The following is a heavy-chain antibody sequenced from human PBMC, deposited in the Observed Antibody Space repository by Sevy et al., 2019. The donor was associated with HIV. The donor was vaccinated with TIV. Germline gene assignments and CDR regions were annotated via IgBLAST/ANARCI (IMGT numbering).Heavy chain of an antibody. CDR1: GFTFSSYS. Sequence: GGSLRLSCAASGFTFSSYSMNWVRQAPGKGLEWDSYISSSSSTIYYADSVKGRFTISRDNAKNSLYLQMNSLRDEDTAVYYCARVRYFPLTEASSGYPPLYYMDVWGKGTTVTVSS. CDR3: ARVRYFPLTEASSGYPPLYYMDV. V-gene: IGHV3-48*02. J-gene: IGHJ6*03. D-gene: IGHD3-22*01. CDR2: ISSSSSTI.